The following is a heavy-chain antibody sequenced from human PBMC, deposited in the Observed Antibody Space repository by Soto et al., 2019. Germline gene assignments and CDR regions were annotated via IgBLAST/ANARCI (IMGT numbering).Heavy chain of an antibody. J-gene: IGHJ4*02. Sequence: SETLSLTCAVYGGSFSGYYWSWVRQSPGKGLEWIGEINPTGGTNYNPSLKSRVTISVDTSKNQFSLKLSSVTAADTAIYYCARHTVTIRAGFDYWGQGALVTVSS. V-gene: IGHV4-34*01. CDR3: ARHTVTIRAGFDY. D-gene: IGHD4-17*01. CDR1: GGSFSGYY. CDR2: INPTGGT.